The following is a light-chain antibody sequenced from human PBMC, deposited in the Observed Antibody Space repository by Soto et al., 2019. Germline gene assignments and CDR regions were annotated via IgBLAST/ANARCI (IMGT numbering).Light chain of an antibody. V-gene: IGLV2-8*01. CDR3: KSYAGSNTDV. CDR2: EVV. Sequence: QSALTQPPSASGSPGQSVAISCTGTKKDIGVYDFVSWYPHHPGKAPRLIIYEVVQRPSGVPDRFSDSKSGNTASLTVSGLQAADEADYFCKSYAGSNTDVFASGTKLTVL. J-gene: IGLJ1*01. CDR1: KKDIGVYDF.